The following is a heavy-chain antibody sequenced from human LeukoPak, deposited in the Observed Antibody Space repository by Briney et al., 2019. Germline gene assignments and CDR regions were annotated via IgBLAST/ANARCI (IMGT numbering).Heavy chain of an antibody. D-gene: IGHD1-1*01. CDR1: GDSVSSNSAA. V-gene: IGHV6-1*01. J-gene: IGHJ3*02. CDR2: TYYRSKWSN. CDR3: ARARPNWNQPDGSFDI. Sequence: SQTLSLTCAISGDSVSSNSAAWNWIRQSPSRGLEWLGRTYYRSKWSNDYAVSVKSRITISPDTPKNQFSLHLNSVTPEDTAVYYCARARPNWNQPDGSFDIRGQGTMVTVSS.